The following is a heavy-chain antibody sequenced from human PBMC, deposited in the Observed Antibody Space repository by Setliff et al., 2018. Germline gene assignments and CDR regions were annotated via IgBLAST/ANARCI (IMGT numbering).Heavy chain of an antibody. CDR1: GGSITSGSHY. D-gene: IGHD3-22*01. CDR2: IYSRGSM. Sequence: SETLSLTCTVSGGSITSGSHYWSWIRQPAGKALEWIGQIYSRGSMNYNLSLKSRVTISMDTSKNQFSLKLTSVTAADTAVYYCARTFYYDVSDYSGDAFDIWGQGTLVTVSS. J-gene: IGHJ3*02. CDR3: ARTFYYDVSDYSGDAFDI. V-gene: IGHV4-61*09.